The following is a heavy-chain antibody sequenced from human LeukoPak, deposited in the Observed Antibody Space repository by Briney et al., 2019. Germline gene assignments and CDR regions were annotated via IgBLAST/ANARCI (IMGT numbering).Heavy chain of an antibody. CDR3: ARRGFHCSGSSCYGTFDY. Sequence: ASVKVSCKASGYTFPGYYMHWVRQAPGQGLEWMGWMNPNSGGTNYAQKFQGRVTMTRDTSISTAYMELSSLRSDDTAVYYCARRGFHCSGSSCYGTFDYWGQGTLVTVSS. V-gene: IGHV1-2*02. D-gene: IGHD2-15*01. CDR1: GYTFPGYY. J-gene: IGHJ4*02. CDR2: MNPNSGGT.